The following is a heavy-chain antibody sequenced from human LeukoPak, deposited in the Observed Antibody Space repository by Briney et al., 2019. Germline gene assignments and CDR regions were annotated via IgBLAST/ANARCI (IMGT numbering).Heavy chain of an antibody. D-gene: IGHD3-22*01. CDR1: GYRFNAYW. CDR2: IYPDDSDT. CDR3: ARPNITSYYDSRGYDAFDV. V-gene: IGHV5-51*01. Sequence: GESLKISCQGSGYRFNAYWIAWVRQMPGKGLEWMGIIYPDDSDTRYSPSFQGRVTISADKSVRTAYLQWSSLKASDTAMYYCARPNITSYYDSRGYDAFDVWGQGTMVTVSS. J-gene: IGHJ3*01.